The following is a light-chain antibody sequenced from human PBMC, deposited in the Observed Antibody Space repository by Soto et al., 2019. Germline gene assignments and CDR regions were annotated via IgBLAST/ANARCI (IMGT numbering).Light chain of an antibody. V-gene: IGKV1-5*03. CDR2: KAS. CDR3: QQYSVYPRT. Sequence: IQMTQSPSTLSASVGDRVTITCRATQIISHWLAWYQQKPGKAPKLLISKASTLASGVPSRFSGGISGTDFTLTITGLQPDDFATYYCQQYSVYPRTFGQGTQLEI. CDR1: QIISHW. J-gene: IGKJ2*01.